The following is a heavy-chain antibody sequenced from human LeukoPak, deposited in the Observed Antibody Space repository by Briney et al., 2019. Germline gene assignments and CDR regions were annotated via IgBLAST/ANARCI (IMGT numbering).Heavy chain of an antibody. J-gene: IGHJ4*02. D-gene: IGHD6-13*01. CDR1: GFTFSNYA. V-gene: IGHV3-64D*06. CDR3: VKAAGSWYGYFDY. Sequence: GGSLRLSCSASGFTFSNYAIHWVRQAPGKGLEYVSTISDNGGNTNYADSVKGRFTISRDDSKHTLYLQMHSLRPEDTAVYYCVKAAGSWYGYFDYWGQGTLVTVSP. CDR2: ISDNGGNT.